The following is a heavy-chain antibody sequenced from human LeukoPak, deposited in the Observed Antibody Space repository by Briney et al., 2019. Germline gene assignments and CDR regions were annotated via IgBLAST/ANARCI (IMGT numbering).Heavy chain of an antibody. D-gene: IGHD3-22*01. J-gene: IGHJ3*01. CDR2: ISSDGTTI. Sequence: PGRSLRLSCAASGLSFSIYSMNWISHAPGKGLEWVSYISSDGTTIYYADSVRGRFTISRDNARNSLFLHMDSLSDGDTALYYCAKDDSHHDDSDRDAFDLWGRGTVVTVSS. V-gene: IGHV3-48*02. CDR3: AKDDSHHDDSDRDAFDL. CDR1: GLSFSIYS.